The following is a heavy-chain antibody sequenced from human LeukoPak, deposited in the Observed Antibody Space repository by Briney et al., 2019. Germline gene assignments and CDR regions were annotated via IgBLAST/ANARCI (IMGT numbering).Heavy chain of an antibody. CDR3: ARDLGGIPFDY. Sequence: ASVKVTCLASGCTFTGYYMHWVRQAPGQGLEWMGRINPNSGGTNYAQKFQGRVTMTRDTSISTAYMELSRLRSDDTAVYYCARDLGGIPFDYWGQGTLVTVSS. CDR1: GCTFTGYY. V-gene: IGHV1-2*06. D-gene: IGHD3-16*01. J-gene: IGHJ4*02. CDR2: INPNSGGT.